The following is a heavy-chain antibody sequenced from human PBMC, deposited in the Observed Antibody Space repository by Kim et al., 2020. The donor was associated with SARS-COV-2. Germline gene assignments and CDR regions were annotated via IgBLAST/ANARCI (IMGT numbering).Heavy chain of an antibody. Sequence: SETLSLTCAVYGGSFSGYYWSWIRQPPGKGLEWIGEINHSGSTNYNPSLKSRVTISVDTSKNQFSLKLSSVTAADTAVYYCARSGYGPTLRGGWFDPWGQGTLVTVSS. CDR1: GGSFSGYY. CDR2: INHSGST. V-gene: IGHV4-34*01. J-gene: IGHJ5*02. D-gene: IGHD2-15*01. CDR3: ARSGYGPTLRGGWFDP.